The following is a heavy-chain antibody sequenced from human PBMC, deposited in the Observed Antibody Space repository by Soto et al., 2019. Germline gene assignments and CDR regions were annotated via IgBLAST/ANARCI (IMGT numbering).Heavy chain of an antibody. D-gene: IGHD3-3*01. J-gene: IGHJ3*02. CDR3: AKPSGAFDI. CDR1: GFTFISSA. V-gene: IGHV3-23*01. CDR2: ISGSGGST. Sequence: GESLKISCAASGFTFISSAMSWVRQAPGKGLEWVSAISGSGGSTYYADSVKGRFTISRDNSKNTLYLQMNTLRAEDTAVYYCAKPSGAFDIWGQGTMVTVSS.